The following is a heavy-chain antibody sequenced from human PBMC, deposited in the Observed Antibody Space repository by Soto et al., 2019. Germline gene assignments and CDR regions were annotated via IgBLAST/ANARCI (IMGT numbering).Heavy chain of an antibody. CDR2: IIPIFGTA. CDR1: GGTFSSYA. Sequence: GASVKVSCKTSGGTFSSYAISWVRQAPGQGLEWMGCIIPIFGTAKYTQNFQGRVTITADESTSTAYMELSSLRSEDTAVYCCARPAGRWPTQNYYGMDVGGQGTTVPVSS. J-gene: IGHJ6*02. CDR3: ARPAGRWPTQNYYGMDV. V-gene: IGHV1-69*13.